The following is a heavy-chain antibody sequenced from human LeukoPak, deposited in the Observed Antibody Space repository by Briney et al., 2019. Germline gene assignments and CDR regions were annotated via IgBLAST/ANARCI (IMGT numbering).Heavy chain of an antibody. CDR2: INPGGLNS. Sequence: ASVKVSCKASGYTFGSYYIQWVRQAPGQGLECMGRINPGGLNSNYAQKFQGRLTMTRDTSTSTVYMELSRLRSDDTAVYFCAREGSLSSIGAIGHWGQGTLVTVSS. V-gene: IGHV1-46*01. CDR3: AREGSLSSIGAIGH. CDR1: GYTFGSYY. D-gene: IGHD3-10*01. J-gene: IGHJ4*02.